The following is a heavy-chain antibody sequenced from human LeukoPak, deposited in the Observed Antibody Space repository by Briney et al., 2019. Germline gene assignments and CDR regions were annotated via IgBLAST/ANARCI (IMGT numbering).Heavy chain of an antibody. CDR3: ARGTDSSSSAPYYYYGMDV. CDR2: IWYDGSNK. V-gene: IGHV3-33*01. J-gene: IGHJ6*02. Sequence: RSGRSLRLSCAASGFTFSSYGMHWVRQAPGKGLEWVADIWYDGSNKYYADSVKGRFTISRDNSKNTLYLQMNSLRAEDTAVYYCARGTDSSSSAPYYYYGMDVWGQGTTVTVSS. D-gene: IGHD6-6*01. CDR1: GFTFSSYG.